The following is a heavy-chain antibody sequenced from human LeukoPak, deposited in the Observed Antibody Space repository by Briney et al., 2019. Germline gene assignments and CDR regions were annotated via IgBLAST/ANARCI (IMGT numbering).Heavy chain of an antibody. V-gene: IGHV4-59*01. Sequence: SETLSLTCTVSGGSISSYYWTWIRQPPGKGLEWIGYIYHTGNIKYNPSLNSRVTISIDTSKNQFSLKLSSVTAADTAVYYCASGLRPDAFDVWGQGTMVTVSS. CDR2: IYHTGNI. CDR1: GGSISSYY. CDR3: ASGLRPDAFDV. D-gene: IGHD4-17*01. J-gene: IGHJ3*01.